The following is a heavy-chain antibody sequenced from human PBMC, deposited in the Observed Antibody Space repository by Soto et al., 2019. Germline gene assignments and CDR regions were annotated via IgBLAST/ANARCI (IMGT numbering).Heavy chain of an antibody. CDR3: AIPGAGDFDF. V-gene: IGHV4-4*02. CDR2: IYHSGTT. Sequence: SETLSLTCAVSGASMSTTDWWSWVRQPPGKGLEWIGEIYHSGTTNYNPSLKSRLTMSVDKFKNHFSLTLTSVTAADTAVYYCAIPGAGDFDFWGQGTLVTVSS. CDR1: GASMSTTDW. J-gene: IGHJ4*02. D-gene: IGHD6-13*01.